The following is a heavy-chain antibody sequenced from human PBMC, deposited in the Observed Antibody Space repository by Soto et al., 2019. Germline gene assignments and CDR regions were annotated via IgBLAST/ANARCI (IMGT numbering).Heavy chain of an antibody. CDR3: ARGSYYGSGSYSLPAYYYYGMDV. J-gene: IGHJ6*02. D-gene: IGHD3-10*01. CDR1: GGTFSSYA. Sequence: QVQLVQSGAEVKKPGSSVKVSCKASGGTFSSYAISWVRQAPGHGLEWMGGIIPIFGTANYAQKYQGRVTITADESTSTAYMELSSVRSEDTAVYYCARGSYYGSGSYSLPAYYYYGMDVWGQGTTVTVSS. V-gene: IGHV1-69*01. CDR2: IIPIFGTA.